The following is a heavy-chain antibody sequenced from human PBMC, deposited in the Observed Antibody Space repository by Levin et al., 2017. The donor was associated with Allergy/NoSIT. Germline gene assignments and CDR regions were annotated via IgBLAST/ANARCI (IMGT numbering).Heavy chain of an antibody. CDR2: VKQDGSET. CDR3: VRFSYCGGCPPGAEYFQH. V-gene: IGHV3-7*01. Sequence: GGSLRLSCAASGFTFNSYWMTWVRQAPGKGLEWVAHVKQDGSETYYADSVKGRFTISRDNAKNSLHLQMNSLRAEDTAVYYCVRFSYCGGCPPGAEYFQHWGRGSLVTVSS. J-gene: IGHJ1*01. D-gene: IGHD2-21*01. CDR1: GFTFNSYW.